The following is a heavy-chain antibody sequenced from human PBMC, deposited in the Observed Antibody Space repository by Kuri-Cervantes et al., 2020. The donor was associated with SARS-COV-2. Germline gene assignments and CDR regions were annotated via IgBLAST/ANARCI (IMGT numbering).Heavy chain of an antibody. CDR1: GFTFSDYY. CDR3: AKDFSPPIVGATFFYYYYYMDV. D-gene: IGHD1-26*01. Sequence: GESLKISCAASGFTFSDYYMSWIRQAPGKGLEWVSYISSSGSTIYYADSVKGRFTISRDNAKNSLYLQMNSLRAEDTAVYYCAKDFSPPIVGATFFYYYYYMDVWGKGTTVTVSS. V-gene: IGHV3-11*04. CDR2: ISSSGSTI. J-gene: IGHJ6*03.